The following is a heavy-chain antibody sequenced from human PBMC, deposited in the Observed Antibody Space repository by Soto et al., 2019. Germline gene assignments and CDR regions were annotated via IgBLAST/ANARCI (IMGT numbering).Heavy chain of an antibody. CDR1: GYTFTSYG. J-gene: IGHJ6*02. CDR2: ISAYNGNT. D-gene: IGHD2-15*01. Sequence: ASVKVSCKASGYTFTSYGISWVRQAPGQGLEWMGWISAYNGNTNYAQKLQGRVTMTTDTSTSTAYMELRSLRSDDTAVYYCARDREVVVAATSYYYYGMDVWGQGTTVTVSS. CDR3: ARDREVVVAATSYYYYGMDV. V-gene: IGHV1-18*04.